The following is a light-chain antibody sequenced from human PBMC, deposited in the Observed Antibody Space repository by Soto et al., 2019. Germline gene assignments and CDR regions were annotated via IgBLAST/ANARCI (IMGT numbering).Light chain of an antibody. J-gene: IGKJ2*01. CDR1: QSVSGTY. V-gene: IGKV3-20*01. CDR2: GAS. CDR3: QQYGSSSYT. Sequence: EIVLTQSPGTLSLSPGERATLSCRASQSVSGTYLAWYQQKPGQAPRLLISGASTRATGIPDRFSGSESGTDFTLTISSLGPEDFAVYYWQQYGSSSYTFGQGTKLEIK.